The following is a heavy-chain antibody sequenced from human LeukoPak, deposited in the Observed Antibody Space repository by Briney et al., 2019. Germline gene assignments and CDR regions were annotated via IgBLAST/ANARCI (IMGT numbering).Heavy chain of an antibody. CDR1: GFTFSSYS. CDR2: ISSSSSYI. V-gene: IGHV3-21*01. Sequence: GGSLRLSCAASGFTFSSYSMNWVRQAPGKGLEWVSSISSSSSYIYYADSVKGRFTISRDNAKNSLYLQMNSLRAEDTAVYYCARDLRYYDSSGYYYYFDYWRQGTLVTVSS. CDR3: ARDLRYYDSSGYYYYFDY. D-gene: IGHD3-22*01. J-gene: IGHJ4*02.